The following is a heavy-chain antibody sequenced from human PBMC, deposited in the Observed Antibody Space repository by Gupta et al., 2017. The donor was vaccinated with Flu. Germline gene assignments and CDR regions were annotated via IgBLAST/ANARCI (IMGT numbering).Heavy chain of an antibody. Sequence: QVQLQQWGAGLLKPSETLSLTCAVYGGSFSGYYWSWIRQPPGKGLEWIGEINHSGSTNYNPSLKSRVTISVDTSKNQFSLKLSSVTAADTAVYYCARGWWDYYGPNKSGLKHNWFDPWGQGTLVTVSS. D-gene: IGHD3-10*01. J-gene: IGHJ5*02. CDR3: ARGWWDYYGPNKSGLKHNWFDP. CDR2: INHSGST. CDR1: GGSFSGYY. V-gene: IGHV4-34*01.